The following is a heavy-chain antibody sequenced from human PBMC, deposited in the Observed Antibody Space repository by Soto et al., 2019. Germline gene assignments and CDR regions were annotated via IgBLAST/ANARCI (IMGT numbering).Heavy chain of an antibody. Sequence: QVQLVQSGAEVKKPGASVKVSCKASGYTFTSYDINWVRQATGQGLEWMGWMSPNSGNTGYAQKFQGRVTMTRNTSKPQAYMDLTNLRSEDTAVYYCERGSGGTTPDWGQGTTVPASS. V-gene: IGHV1-8*01. CDR1: GYTFTSYD. D-gene: IGHD2-15*01. CDR3: ERGSGGTTPD. J-gene: IGHJ6*02. CDR2: MSPNSGNT.